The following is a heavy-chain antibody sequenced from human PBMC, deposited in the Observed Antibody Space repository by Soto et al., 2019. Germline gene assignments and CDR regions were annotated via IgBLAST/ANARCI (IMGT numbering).Heavy chain of an antibody. CDR3: ARDGRIRRPDWYFDL. Sequence: GGSLRLSCAASGLTFSSYEMNWGRQAPGKGLEWVSYISLSGSTIYYADSVKGRVTISRDNAKNSLYLQMNSLRAEDTAVYYCARDGRIRRPDWYFDLWGRGTLVTVSS. D-gene: IGHD2-15*01. V-gene: IGHV3-48*03. J-gene: IGHJ2*01. CDR1: GLTFSSYE. CDR2: ISLSGSTI.